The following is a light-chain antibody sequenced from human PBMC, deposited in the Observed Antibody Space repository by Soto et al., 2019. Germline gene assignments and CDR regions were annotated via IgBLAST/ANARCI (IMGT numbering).Light chain of an antibody. CDR2: EVS. Sequence: QSALTQPASVSGSPGQSITISCTGTSSDVGGYNYVSWYQQHPGKAPKLMIYEVSNRPSGVSNRFSGSKSGNTASLTISGLQAEYEADYYCSSYTRSSTQVFGGGTKLTVL. V-gene: IGLV2-14*01. CDR3: SSYTRSSTQV. J-gene: IGLJ3*02. CDR1: SSDVGGYNY.